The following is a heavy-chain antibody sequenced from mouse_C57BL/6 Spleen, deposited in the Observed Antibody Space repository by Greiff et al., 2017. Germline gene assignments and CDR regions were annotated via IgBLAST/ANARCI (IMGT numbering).Heavy chain of an antibody. Sequence: ESGPELVKPGASVKLSCKASGYTFTSYDINWVKQRPGQGLEWIGWIYPRDGSTKYNEKFKGKATLTVDTSSSTAYMELHSLTSEDSAVYFCARGGLGRGREYFDYWGQGTTLTVSS. CDR1: GYTFTSYD. D-gene: IGHD4-1*01. V-gene: IGHV1-85*01. J-gene: IGHJ2*01. CDR2: IYPRDGST. CDR3: ARGGLGRGREYFDY.